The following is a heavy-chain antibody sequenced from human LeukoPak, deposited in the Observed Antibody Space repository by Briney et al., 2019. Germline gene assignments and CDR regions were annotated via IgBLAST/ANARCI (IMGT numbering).Heavy chain of an antibody. J-gene: IGHJ4*02. D-gene: IGHD3-22*01. CDR1: GFTFSSYG. CDR3: AKDLDDYYDSSGNDY. V-gene: IGHV3-30*02. Sequence: GGSLRLSCAASGFTFSSYGMHWVRRAPGKGLEWVAFIRYDGSNKYYADSVKGRFTISRDNSKNTLYLQMNSLRAEDSAVYYCAKDLDDYYDSSGNDYWGQGTLVTVSS. CDR2: IRYDGSNK.